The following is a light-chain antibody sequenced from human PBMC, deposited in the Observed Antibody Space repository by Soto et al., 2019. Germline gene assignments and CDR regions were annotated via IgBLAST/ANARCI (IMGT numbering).Light chain of an antibody. CDR3: QQYYSTPWT. CDR1: QSVLYSSNNKNY. CDR2: WAS. J-gene: IGKJ1*01. Sequence: DIVMTQSPDSLAVSLGERATINCKSSQSVLYSSNNKNYLTWYQQKPRQPPKLLIYWASTRESGVPDRFSGSGSGTDFTLTISSQQAEDVANYYCQQYYSTPWTFGLGTKVEIK. V-gene: IGKV4-1*01.